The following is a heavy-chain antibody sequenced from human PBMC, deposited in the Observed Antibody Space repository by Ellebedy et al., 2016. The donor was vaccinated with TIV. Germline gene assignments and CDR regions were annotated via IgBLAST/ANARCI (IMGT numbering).Heavy chain of an antibody. CDR3: AKDESVGEVPRPFDY. CDR1: RFTFSIFG. CDR2: ISSDGRKK. Sequence: GGSLRLXCAASRFTFSIFGLHWVRQAPGKGLEWVALISSDGRKKYYADSVRGRFTIPRDNSKNTLYLQMDSLRVEDTAIYYCAKDESVGEVPRPFDYWGQGTLVTASS. V-gene: IGHV3-30*18. J-gene: IGHJ4*02. D-gene: IGHD3-10*01.